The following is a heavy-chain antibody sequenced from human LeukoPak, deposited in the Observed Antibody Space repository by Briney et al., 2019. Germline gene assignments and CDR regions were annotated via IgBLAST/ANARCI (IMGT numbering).Heavy chain of an antibody. CDR2: ISSSSSYI. D-gene: IGHD6-19*01. Sequence: GGSLRLSCAASGFTFSSYSMNWVRQAPGKGLEWVSSISSSSSYIYYADSVKGRFTISRDNAKNSLYLQMNSLRAEDTAVHYCARAGYSSGWHNWFDPWGQGTLVTVSS. V-gene: IGHV3-21*01. CDR1: GFTFSSYS. CDR3: ARAGYSSGWHNWFDP. J-gene: IGHJ5*02.